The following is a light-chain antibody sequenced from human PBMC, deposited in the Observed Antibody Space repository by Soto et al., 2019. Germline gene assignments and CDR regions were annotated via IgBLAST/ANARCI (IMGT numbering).Light chain of an antibody. CDR2: DNN. CDR3: GTWDSSLSAIV. J-gene: IGLJ2*01. CDR1: SPNIGTYY. V-gene: IGLV1-51*01. Sequence: QSVLTQPPSVSAAPGQTVTISCSGSSPNIGTYYVSWYQHLPGTVPKLLIYDNNKRPSGIPDLFSGSKSGTSATLGITGLQTGDEADYYCGTWDSSLSAIVFGGGTKLTVL.